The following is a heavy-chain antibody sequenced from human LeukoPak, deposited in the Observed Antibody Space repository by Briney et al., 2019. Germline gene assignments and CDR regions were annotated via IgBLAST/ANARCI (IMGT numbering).Heavy chain of an antibody. CDR1: GFTFSSYS. V-gene: IGHV3-21*01. CDR3: ARVDAWYYDFWSGYEGDAFDI. J-gene: IGHJ3*02. Sequence: GGSLRLSCAASGFTFSSYSMNWVRQAPGKGLEWVSSISSSSYIYYADSVKGRFTISRDNAKNSLYLQMNSLRAEDTAVYYCARVDAWYYDFWSGYEGDAFDIWGQGTMVTVSS. CDR2: ISSSSYI. D-gene: IGHD3-3*01.